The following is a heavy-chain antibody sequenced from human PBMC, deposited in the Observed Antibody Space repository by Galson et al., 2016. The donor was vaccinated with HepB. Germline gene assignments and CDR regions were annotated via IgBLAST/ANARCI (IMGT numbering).Heavy chain of an antibody. V-gene: IGHV3-23*01. CDR1: GFTFRDYA. J-gene: IGHJ6*02. D-gene: IGHD5-12*01. Sequence: LRLSCAASGFTFRDYAMSWVRPAPGKGLEWVSTISGGGASTYYADSVKGRFTISRDNSKNTLYLQMNSLRAEDTAVYYCARYSDYRGEYYFFGMDVWGQGTTVTVSS. CDR3: ARYSDYRGEYYFFGMDV. CDR2: ISGGGAST.